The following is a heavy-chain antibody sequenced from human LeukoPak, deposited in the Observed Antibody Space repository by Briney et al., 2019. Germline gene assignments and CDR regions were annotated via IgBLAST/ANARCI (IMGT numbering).Heavy chain of an antibody. CDR3: ARQSVRGVGY. V-gene: IGHV4-59*08. Sequence: SETLSLTCTVSGGSISSYYWSWIRQPPGRGLEWIGYIYYSGSTNYNPSLKSRVTISVDTSKNQFSLKLSSVTAADTAVYYCARQSVRGVGYWGQGTLVTVSS. CDR2: IYYSGST. J-gene: IGHJ4*02. CDR1: GGSISSYY. D-gene: IGHD3-10*01.